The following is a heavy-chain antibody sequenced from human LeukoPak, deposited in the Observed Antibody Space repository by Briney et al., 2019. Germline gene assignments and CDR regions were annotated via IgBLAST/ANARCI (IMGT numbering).Heavy chain of an antibody. CDR1: GGSISSSSYY. Sequence: SETLSLTCTVSGGSISSSSYYWSWIRQSPGKGLEWIGEINHSGSTNYNPSLKSRVTISIDTSKNQFSLKLSSVTAADTAVYYCVTNYYDSSGYYFDYWGQGTLVTVSS. J-gene: IGHJ4*02. D-gene: IGHD3-22*01. V-gene: IGHV4-39*07. CDR2: INHSGST. CDR3: VTNYYDSSGYYFDY.